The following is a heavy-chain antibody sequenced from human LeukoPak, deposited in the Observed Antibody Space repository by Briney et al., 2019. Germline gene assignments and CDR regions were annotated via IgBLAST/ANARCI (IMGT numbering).Heavy chain of an antibody. CDR1: GGFISSYY. D-gene: IGHD1-20*01. J-gene: IGHJ4*02. CDR2: IYYSGST. V-gene: IGHV4-59*01. CDR3: ARSITGTWRGYYFDY. Sequence: SETLSLTCTVSGGFISSYYWSWIRQRPGKGLEWIGYIYYSGSTNYNPSLKSRVTISVDTSKNQFSLKLSSVTAADTAVYYCARSITGTWRGYYFDYWGQGTLVTVSS.